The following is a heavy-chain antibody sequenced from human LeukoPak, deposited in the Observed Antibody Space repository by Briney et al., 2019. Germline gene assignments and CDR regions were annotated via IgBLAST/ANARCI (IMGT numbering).Heavy chain of an antibody. J-gene: IGHJ4*02. CDR3: AKQWPVGG. CDR1: GFTFSSHA. CDR2: LNETGGTT. D-gene: IGHD6-19*01. Sequence: PGGSLRLSCAASGFTFSSHAMNWVRQAPGKGLEWVSSLNETGGTTDYADSVKGRFTISRDNSRNTLYLQMNSLRPGDTAVYYCAKQWPVGGWGQGTLVTVSS. V-gene: IGHV3-23*01.